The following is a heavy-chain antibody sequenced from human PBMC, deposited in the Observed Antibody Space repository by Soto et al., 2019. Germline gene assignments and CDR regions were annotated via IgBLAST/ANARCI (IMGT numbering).Heavy chain of an antibody. CDR1: GYTFTSYG. CDR2: ISTYYGNT. D-gene: IGHD3-3*01. CDR3: ARDWSYGMDV. J-gene: IGHJ6*02. Sequence: ASVKVSCKASGYTFTSYGFSWVRQAPGQGLEWMGWISTYYGNTNYAQKFQGRVTMTTDTSTSTAYMELRSLRSDDTAVYYCARDWSYGMDVWGQGTTVTVSS. V-gene: IGHV1-18*01.